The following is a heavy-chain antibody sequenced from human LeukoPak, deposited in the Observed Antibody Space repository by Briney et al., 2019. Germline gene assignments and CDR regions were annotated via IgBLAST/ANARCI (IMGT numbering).Heavy chain of an antibody. CDR2: IYTSGST. Sequence: SETLSLTCTVSGGSISSYYWSWIRQPAGKGLEWIGRIYTSGSTNYNPSLKSRVTMSVDTSKNQFSLKLSSVTAADTAVYYCARERDYGDYAQNWFDPWGQGTLVTVSS. D-gene: IGHD4-17*01. CDR1: GGSISSYY. V-gene: IGHV4-4*07. J-gene: IGHJ5*02. CDR3: ARERDYGDYAQNWFDP.